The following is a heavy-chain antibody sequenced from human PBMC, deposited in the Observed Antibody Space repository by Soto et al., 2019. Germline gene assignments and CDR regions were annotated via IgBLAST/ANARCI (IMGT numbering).Heavy chain of an antibody. CDR1: GVTFSSYL. D-gene: IGHD3-22*01. Sequence: PGGCLGLGCAACGVTFSSYLMSWVRQAPGRGLEWMANIKYDGSEKYYVDSVKGRLTISRDNAKNSLYLQMNSLRAEDTAVYYCASSPHKDSRPDYWGQGTLVTVSS. J-gene: IGHJ4*02. CDR2: IKYDGSEK. V-gene: IGHV3-7*03. CDR3: ASSPHKDSRPDY.